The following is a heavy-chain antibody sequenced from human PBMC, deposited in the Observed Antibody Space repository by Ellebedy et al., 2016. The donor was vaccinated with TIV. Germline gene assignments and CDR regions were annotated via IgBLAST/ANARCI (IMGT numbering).Heavy chain of an antibody. V-gene: IGHV4-59*08. D-gene: IGHD3/OR15-3a*01. CDR2: IYHSGSA. J-gene: IGHJ2*01. Sequence: SETLSLTCTVSGDSIRNYYWSWIRQPPGKGLEWIAYIYHSGSAYYNPSLKRRVTISVDTSKNQFSLKLSSVTAADTAAYYCARNLLIFTFDKWYSDLWGRGTLVTVSS. CDR1: GDSIRNYY. CDR3: ARNLLIFTFDKWYSDL.